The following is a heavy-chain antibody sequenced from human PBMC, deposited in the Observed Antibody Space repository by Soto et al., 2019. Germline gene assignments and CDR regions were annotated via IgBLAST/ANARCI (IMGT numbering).Heavy chain of an antibody. Sequence: PSETLSLTCTVSGDSISSINNYWSWIRQPPGEGLEWIGFISYSGTTSYNPSLKSRVAISLDTSKNQFSLSLNFVTAADTAVYYCARGRGYSYGLDPWGQGSLVTVSS. D-gene: IGHD5-18*01. CDR1: GDSISSINNY. CDR3: ARGRGYSYGLDP. V-gene: IGHV4-30-4*01. J-gene: IGHJ5*02. CDR2: ISYSGTT.